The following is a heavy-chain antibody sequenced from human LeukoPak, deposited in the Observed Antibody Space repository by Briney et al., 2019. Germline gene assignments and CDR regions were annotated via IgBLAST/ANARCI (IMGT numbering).Heavy chain of an antibody. CDR3: ATHVSRRVDY. V-gene: IGHV4-39*01. Sequence: SETLSLTCTVSGGSISSSGYYWGWIRQPPGKGLEWIGSIYYSGSTYYNPSLKSRVTISVDTSKNQFSLKLSSVTAADTAVYYCATHVSRRVDYWGQGTLVTVSS. J-gene: IGHJ4*02. CDR1: GGSISSSGYY. CDR2: IYYSGST.